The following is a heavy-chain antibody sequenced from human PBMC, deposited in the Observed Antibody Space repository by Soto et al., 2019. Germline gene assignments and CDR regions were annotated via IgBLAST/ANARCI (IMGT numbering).Heavy chain of an antibody. Sequence: GASVKVSCKASGGTFSSYTISWVRQAPGQGLEWMGRIIPILGIANYAQKFQGRVTITADKSTSTAYMELSSLRSEDTAVYYCASAAGGYSYGYDPYWGQGTLVTVSS. D-gene: IGHD5-18*01. CDR2: IIPILGIA. J-gene: IGHJ4*02. V-gene: IGHV1-69*02. CDR1: GGTFSSYT. CDR3: ASAAGGYSYGYDPY.